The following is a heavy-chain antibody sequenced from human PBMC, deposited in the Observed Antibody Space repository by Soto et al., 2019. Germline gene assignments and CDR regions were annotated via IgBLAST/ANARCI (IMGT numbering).Heavy chain of an antibody. J-gene: IGHJ4*02. D-gene: IGHD5-18*01. CDR2: IYYSGST. CDR3: ATAGGYSYNYYFDY. V-gene: IGHV4-39*01. Sequence: SETLSLSCTVAGGSISSSSYYCGWIRQPPGKGLEWIGSIYYSGSTYYNPSLKSRVTISVDTSKNQFSLKLSSVTAADTAVYYCATAGGYSYNYYFDYWGKGTLVTVSS. CDR1: GGSISSSSYY.